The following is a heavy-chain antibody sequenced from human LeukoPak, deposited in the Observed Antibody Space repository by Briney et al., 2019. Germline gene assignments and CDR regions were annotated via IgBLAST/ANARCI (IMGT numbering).Heavy chain of an antibody. J-gene: IGHJ4*02. Sequence: PGGSLRLSCAASGFTFSSYAMSWVRQAPGKGLEWVSAISGSGGSTYYADSVKDRFTISRDNSKNTLYLQMNSLRAEDTAVYYCAKAVGYFDWLPDYWGQGTLVTVSS. CDR2: ISGSGGST. V-gene: IGHV3-23*01. CDR3: AKAVGYFDWLPDY. D-gene: IGHD3-9*01. CDR1: GFTFSSYA.